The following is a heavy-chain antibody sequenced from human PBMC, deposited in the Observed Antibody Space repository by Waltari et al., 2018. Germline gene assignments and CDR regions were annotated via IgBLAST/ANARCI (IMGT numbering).Heavy chain of an antibody. V-gene: IGHV4-38-2*01. J-gene: IGHJ4*02. CDR2: IYHSGST. D-gene: IGHD6-6*01. CDR3: ARGGPQYSSSPYFDY. Sequence: QVQLQESGPGLVKPSETLSLTCAVSGYSINSGYYWGWIRQPPGKGLEWIGSIYHSGSTYYNPSLKSRVTISVDTSKNQFSLKLSSVTAADTAVYYCARGGPQYSSSPYFDYWGQGTLVTVSS. CDR1: GYSINSGYY.